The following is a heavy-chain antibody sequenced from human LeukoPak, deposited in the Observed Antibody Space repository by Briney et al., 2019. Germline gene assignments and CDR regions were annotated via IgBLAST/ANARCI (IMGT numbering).Heavy chain of an antibody. Sequence: GRSLRLSCAASGFTFSSYGMHWVRQAPGKGLEWVAVISYDGSNKYYADSVKGRFTISRDNSKNTLYLQMNSLRAEDTAMYYCARGWSGKWGYSYGYADYWGQGTLVTVSS. D-gene: IGHD5-18*01. J-gene: IGHJ4*02. CDR3: ARGWSGKWGYSYGYADY. V-gene: IGHV3-30*03. CDR1: GFTFSSYG. CDR2: ISYDGSNK.